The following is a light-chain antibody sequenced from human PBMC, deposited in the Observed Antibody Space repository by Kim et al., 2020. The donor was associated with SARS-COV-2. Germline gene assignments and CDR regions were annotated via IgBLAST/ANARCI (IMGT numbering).Light chain of an antibody. Sequence: IVLTQSPATLSLSPGDRATLSCRASQSVGTYLAWYQQRPGQPPRLLMYDASNRVTDIPARFSGGGSGTDFTLTISSLEPEDFGVYYCNHRGDWPPFSFGGGTKVEIK. CDR3: NHRGDWPPFS. V-gene: IGKV3-11*01. CDR1: QSVGTY. CDR2: DAS. J-gene: IGKJ4*01.